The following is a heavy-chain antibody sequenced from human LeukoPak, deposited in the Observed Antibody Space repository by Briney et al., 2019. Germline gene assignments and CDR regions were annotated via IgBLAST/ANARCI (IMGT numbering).Heavy chain of an antibody. CDR2: VYYTVST. V-gene: IGHV4-59*01. Sequence: PSETLSLTCTVSGGSISTYYWSWIRQPPGKGLEWIGYVYYTVSTNYNPSLKSRVTMSVDTSKIQFSLKLSSVTAADTAVYYCARRVARTGIYAFDIWGQGTMVTVSS. CDR3: ARRVARTGIYAFDI. D-gene: IGHD1-1*01. J-gene: IGHJ3*02. CDR1: GGSISTYY.